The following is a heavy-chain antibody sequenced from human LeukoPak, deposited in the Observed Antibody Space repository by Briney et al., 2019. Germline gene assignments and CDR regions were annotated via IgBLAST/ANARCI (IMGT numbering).Heavy chain of an antibody. J-gene: IGHJ4*02. CDR2: FYDSEST. CDR3: ARANYGGNSEY. V-gene: IGHV4-59*01. Sequence: SETLSLTCTVSGGSISNYYCTWIRQPPGKGLEWIGYFYDSESTNYNPSLKSRVTISVDTSKSQFSLRLSSATAADTVVYYCARANYGGNSEYWGQGTLVTVSS. D-gene: IGHD4-23*01. CDR1: GGSISNYY.